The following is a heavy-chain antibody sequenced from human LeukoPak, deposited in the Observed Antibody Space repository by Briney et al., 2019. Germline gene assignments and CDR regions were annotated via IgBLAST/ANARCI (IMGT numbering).Heavy chain of an antibody. Sequence: GESLKISCKASGYSFTTYWVGWVRQMPGKGLEWMGIIYPGDSDTRYSPALQGQVTISAAKSSSNASLQWSSLKASDTAMYYCARVNIVGVVDAYTPNWFDPWGQGTLVTVSS. CDR3: ARVNIVGVVDAYTPNWFDP. CDR1: GYSFTTYW. CDR2: IYPGDSDT. V-gene: IGHV5-51*01. J-gene: IGHJ5*02. D-gene: IGHD2-15*01.